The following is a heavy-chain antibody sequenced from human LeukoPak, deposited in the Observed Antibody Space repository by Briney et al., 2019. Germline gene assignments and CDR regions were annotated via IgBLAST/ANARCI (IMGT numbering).Heavy chain of an antibody. D-gene: IGHD2-21*01. CDR2: ISAYNGNT. CDR1: GYTFTSYD. J-gene: IGHJ5*02. Sequence: ASVKVSCKASGYTFTSYDINWVRRAPGQGLEWMGWISAYNGNTNYAQKLQGRVTMTTDTSTSTAYMELRSLRSDDTAVYYCARDPHIPGGVRFDPWGQGTLVTVSS. CDR3: ARDPHIPGGVRFDP. V-gene: IGHV1-18*01.